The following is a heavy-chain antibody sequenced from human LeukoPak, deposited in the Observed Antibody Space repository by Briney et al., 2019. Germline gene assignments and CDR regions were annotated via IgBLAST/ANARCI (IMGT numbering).Heavy chain of an antibody. D-gene: IGHD1-26*01. CDR3: ARGEGYRVGAWWYFDY. CDR1: GYTFTTYY. J-gene: IGHJ4*02. V-gene: IGHV1-46*01. Sequence: ASVKLSCKASGYTFTTYYLHWARQPHGQGREWMGIINLNAGDTGYARKFLGRVTMTRDTSTSTVYMELSSLRSEDTAVYYCARGEGYRVGAWWYFDYWGQGTLVTVSS. CDR2: INLNAGDT.